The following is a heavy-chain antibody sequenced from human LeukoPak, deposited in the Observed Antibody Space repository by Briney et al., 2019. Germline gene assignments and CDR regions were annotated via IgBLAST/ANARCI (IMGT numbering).Heavy chain of an antibody. V-gene: IGHV3-30*04. CDR1: GFTFITYA. J-gene: IGHJ4*02. CDR3: ARAFSVETPDY. CDR2: ISYDGSNQ. Sequence: GRSLRLSCAASGFTFITYAMHWVRQAPGKGLEWVAVISYDGSNQYYADSVKGRFTISRDNSKNTLYLQMNSLRTEDTALYYCARAFSVETPDYWGQGTLVTICS.